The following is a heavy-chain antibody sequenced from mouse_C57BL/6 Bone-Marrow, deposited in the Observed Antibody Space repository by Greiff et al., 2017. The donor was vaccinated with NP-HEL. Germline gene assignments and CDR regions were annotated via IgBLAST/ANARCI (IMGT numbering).Heavy chain of an antibody. CDR2: IDPENGDT. D-gene: IGHD1-1*01. Sequence: EVKLMESGAELVRPGASVKLSCTASGFNIKDDYMHWVKQRPEQGLEWIGWIDPENGDTEYAAKFQGKATITADTSSNTAYLQLSSLTSEDTAVYYWTHYYYGSSGYFDYWGQGTTLTVSS. J-gene: IGHJ2*01. CDR1: GFNIKDDY. V-gene: IGHV14-4*01. CDR3: THYYYGSSGYFDY.